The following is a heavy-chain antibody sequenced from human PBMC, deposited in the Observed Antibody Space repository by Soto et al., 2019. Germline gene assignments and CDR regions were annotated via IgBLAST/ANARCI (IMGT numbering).Heavy chain of an antibody. CDR2: IYTKERT. CDR3: ARDDYKDGGNNWFDP. V-gene: IGHV4-4*07. CDR1: GGSITNYY. D-gene: IGHD3-16*01. J-gene: IGHJ5*02. Sequence: LSLTCTVSGGSITNYYWSWIRQPAGKGLEWIGRIYTKERTNYNLSFRNRVTMSVDTSKNQFSLKLDAVTAADTAVYYCARDDYKDGGNNWFDPWGQGTLVTVSS.